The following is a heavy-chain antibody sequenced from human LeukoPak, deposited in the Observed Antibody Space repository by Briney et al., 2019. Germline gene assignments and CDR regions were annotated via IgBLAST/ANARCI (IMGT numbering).Heavy chain of an antibody. V-gene: IGHV4-39*07. D-gene: IGHD2-15*01. CDR3: ARVRCSGGSCPYYYYYYYMDV. J-gene: IGHJ6*03. Sequence: PSETLSLTCTVSGGSISSSSYYWAWIRQPPGKGLEWIGSIHYSGSTYYNPSLQSRVTISIDTSKNQFSLKLRFVTAADTAVYYCARVRCSGGSCPYYYYYYYMDVWGKGATVTVSS. CDR2: IHYSGST. CDR1: GGSISSSSYY.